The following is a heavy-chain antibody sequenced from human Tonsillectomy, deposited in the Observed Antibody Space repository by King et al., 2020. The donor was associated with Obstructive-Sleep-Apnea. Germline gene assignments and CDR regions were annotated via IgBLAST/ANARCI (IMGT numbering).Heavy chain of an antibody. CDR1: GYTFTNYP. J-gene: IGHJ1*01. V-gene: IGHV7-4-1*02. CDR3: AKINRYCSATSCLAEYFQH. CDR2: INTNTGNP. Sequence: VQLVESGSELKKPGASVRVSCKASGYTFTNYPMNWVRQAPGQGLEWMGWINTNTGNPTYAQGFTGRFVFSLHTSVNTAYLRISSLEAEDTAVYYCAKINRYCSATSCLAEYFQHWGQGTLVTVSS. D-gene: IGHD2-2*01.